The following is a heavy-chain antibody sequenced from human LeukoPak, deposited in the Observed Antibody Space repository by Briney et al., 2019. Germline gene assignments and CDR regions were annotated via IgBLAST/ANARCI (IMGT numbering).Heavy chain of an antibody. Sequence: GGSLRLSCAASGFIFSTYIVHWVRQGPGKGLEWVAVISNDGSHRYYADSVKGRFTISRDSSKNTVFLHMSGLRDDDTAVYYCVGGHDLEFEFWGQGTLVIVSS. V-gene: IGHV3-30*14. CDR1: GFIFSTYI. CDR3: VGGHDLEFEF. J-gene: IGHJ5*01. D-gene: IGHD4-23*01. CDR2: ISNDGSHR.